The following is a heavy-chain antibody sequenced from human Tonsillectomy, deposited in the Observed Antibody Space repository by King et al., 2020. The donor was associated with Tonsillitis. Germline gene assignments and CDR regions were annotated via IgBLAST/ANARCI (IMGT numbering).Heavy chain of an antibody. CDR2: ILHSGSS. Sequence: QLQESDSRLVKPSQTLSLTCAVSGGSLSSGGYSWSWIRQPPGKGLEWIGYILHSGSSYSNPSLKSRVTISVDRSKNQFSLKLSSVTAADTAVYYCARASDYGSNADYGFDVWGQGTTVTVSS. CDR1: GGSLSSGGYS. CDR3: ARASDYGSNADYGFDV. V-gene: IGHV4-30-2*01. J-gene: IGHJ6*02. D-gene: IGHD4-23*01.